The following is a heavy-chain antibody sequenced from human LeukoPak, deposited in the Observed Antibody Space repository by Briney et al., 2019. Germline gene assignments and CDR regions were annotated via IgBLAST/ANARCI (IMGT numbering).Heavy chain of an antibody. J-gene: IGHJ4*02. CDR2: IIPIFGTA. V-gene: IGHV1-69*13. Sequence: SVKVSCKASGGTFTSYAISWVRQAPGQGLEWMGGIIPIFGTANYAQKFQGRVTITADESTSTAYMELSSLRSEDTAVYYCARSRIAAAHFDYWGQGTLVTVSS. CDR1: GGTFTSYA. D-gene: IGHD6-13*01. CDR3: ARSRIAAAHFDY.